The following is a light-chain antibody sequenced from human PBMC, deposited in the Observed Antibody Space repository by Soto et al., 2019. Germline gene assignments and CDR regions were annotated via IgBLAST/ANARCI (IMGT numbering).Light chain of an antibody. Sequence: EIVMTQSPATLSVSPGERATLSCRAGQSVSNNLAWYQQKPGQAPRLLIYGASTRATGIPARFSGRGSGTEFTLTISSLQSEDLAVYYCQQYNNWPAITFGKGTRLEIK. V-gene: IGKV3D-15*01. CDR1: QSVSNN. CDR2: GAS. CDR3: QQYNNWPAIT. J-gene: IGKJ5*01.